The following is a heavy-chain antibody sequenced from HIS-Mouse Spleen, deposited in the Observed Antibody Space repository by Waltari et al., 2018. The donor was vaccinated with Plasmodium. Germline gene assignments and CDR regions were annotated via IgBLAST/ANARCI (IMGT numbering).Heavy chain of an antibody. CDR3: ARVNSGSYYWFDP. J-gene: IGHJ5*02. Sequence: EVQLVESGGGLVQPGGSLRLSWAASGFPFSSYSLNWIRQAPGKGLEWVSYISSSSSTIYYADSVKGRFTISRDNAKNSLYLQMNSLRAEDTAVYYCARVNSGSYYWFDPWAREPWSPSPQ. V-gene: IGHV3-48*01. CDR2: ISSSSSTI. D-gene: IGHD1-26*01. CDR1: GFPFSSYS.